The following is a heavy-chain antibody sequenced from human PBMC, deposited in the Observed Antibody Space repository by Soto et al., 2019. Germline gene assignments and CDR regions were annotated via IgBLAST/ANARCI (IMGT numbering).Heavy chain of an antibody. J-gene: IGHJ6*02. V-gene: IGHV1-18*01. CDR3: ARALTGYGMDV. CDR2: ITTDNGNT. Sequence: QVQLVQSGVEVREPGASVKVSCKAVRYIFTNYGVSWVRQAPGQGLEWMGWITTDNGNTEYAQKFQGRVTMTTDASTSTAYMELVSLRSDDTAIYYCARALTGYGMDVWGQGTTVTVSS. CDR1: RYIFTNYG.